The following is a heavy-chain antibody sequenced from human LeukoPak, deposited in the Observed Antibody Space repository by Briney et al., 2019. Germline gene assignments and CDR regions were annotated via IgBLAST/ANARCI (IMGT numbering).Heavy chain of an antibody. CDR3: ARSER. J-gene: IGHJ4*02. Sequence: PGGSLRLSCAGSGFTFNSPSWMSWVRQAPGKGLEWVANINADGSRKYYVDSVKGRFTNSKDNAKKSLYLEMNSLTAEDTAVYYCARSERWGQGTLVTVSS. CDR2: INADGSRK. V-gene: IGHV3-7*01. CDR1: GFTFNSPSW.